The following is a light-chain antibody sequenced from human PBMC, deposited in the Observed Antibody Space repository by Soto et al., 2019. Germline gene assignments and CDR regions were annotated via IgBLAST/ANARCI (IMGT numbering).Light chain of an antibody. CDR1: QSIYINS. J-gene: IGKJ3*01. CDR2: AAT. V-gene: IGKV3-20*01. CDR3: QQYGDSPFA. Sequence: EIELTQSPGTLSLSPGERATLSCRASQSIYINSLAWYQHKRGQAPRLLIYAATVRATAVPDRFNGSGSGTDFALTISRLEPEDSAMYYCQQYGDSPFAFGPGTKPDVK.